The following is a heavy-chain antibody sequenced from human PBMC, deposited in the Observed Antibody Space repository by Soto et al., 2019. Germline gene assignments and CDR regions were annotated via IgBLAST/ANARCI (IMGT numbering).Heavy chain of an antibody. V-gene: IGHV4-34*01. J-gene: IGHJ6*03. CDR1: GGSFRGYY. CDR2: INHSGST. CDR3: ARGRGCSGGSYYSNSRYCMPV. Sequence: QVQLQQWGAGLLKPSETLSLTCAVYGGSFRGYYWSWIRQPPGKGLVWIGEINHSGSTNYNPSLQSRVTISVDTSKSQFSLKLSSVTAADTAAYYSARGRGCSGGSYYSNSRYCMPVWGKGTTVTVSS. D-gene: IGHD2-15*01.